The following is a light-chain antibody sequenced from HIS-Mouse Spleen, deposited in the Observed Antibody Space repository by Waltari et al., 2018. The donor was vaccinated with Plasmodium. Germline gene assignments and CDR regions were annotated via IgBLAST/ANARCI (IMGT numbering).Light chain of an antibody. J-gene: IGLJ3*02. CDR1: ALPTTY. CDR3: YSTDSSGNHRV. CDR2: EDS. Sequence: SYELTQPPSVSVSPGQTARIPCPGEALPTTYAYCYQQQSGQAPVLVIDEDSKRPSGIPERFSGSSSGTMATLTISGAQVEDEADYYCYSTDSSGNHRVFGGGTKLTVL. V-gene: IGLV3-10*01.